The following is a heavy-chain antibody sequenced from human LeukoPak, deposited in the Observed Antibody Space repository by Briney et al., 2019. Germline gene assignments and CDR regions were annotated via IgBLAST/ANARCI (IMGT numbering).Heavy chain of an antibody. Sequence: SETLSLTCTVSGGSISSSSYYWGWIRQPPGKGLEWIGSIYYSGSTYYNPSLKSRVTISVDTSKNQFSLKLSSVTAADTAVYYCARQGSWFDLWGQGTLVTVSS. J-gene: IGHJ5*02. CDR1: GGSISSSSYY. CDR3: ARQGSWFDL. CDR2: IYYSGST. V-gene: IGHV4-39*01. D-gene: IGHD2-15*01.